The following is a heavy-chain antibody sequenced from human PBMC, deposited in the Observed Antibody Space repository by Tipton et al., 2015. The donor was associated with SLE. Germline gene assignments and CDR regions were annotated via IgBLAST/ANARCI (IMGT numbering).Heavy chain of an antibody. CDR2: VDPEHGET. Sequence: VQLVQSGSELKKPGASVKVSCKASGYTFTDYTMNWVRQAPGKGLEWMGHVDPEHGETFYAEKFHGRLTLSADTSIDTAYMELSSLTSEDTAVYYCATDSRSHNWKAIYYMDVWGKGTTVTVSS. V-gene: IGHV1-69-2*01. D-gene: IGHD1-20*01. CDR1: GYTFTDYT. J-gene: IGHJ6*03. CDR3: ATDSRSHNWKAIYYMDV.